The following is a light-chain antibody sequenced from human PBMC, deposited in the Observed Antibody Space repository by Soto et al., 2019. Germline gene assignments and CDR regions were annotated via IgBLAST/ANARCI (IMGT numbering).Light chain of an antibody. CDR3: QQRHMWPIT. Sequence: EVVLTQSPVTLSLSPGEIATLSCMASQSFRGLLAWYQQKPGQAPRLLIYGAYNRATGIPPRFSGSGSGTDFTLTISSLEPEDSAVYYCQQRHMWPITFGQGTRLEIK. V-gene: IGKV3-11*01. CDR2: GAY. CDR1: QSFRGL. J-gene: IGKJ5*01.